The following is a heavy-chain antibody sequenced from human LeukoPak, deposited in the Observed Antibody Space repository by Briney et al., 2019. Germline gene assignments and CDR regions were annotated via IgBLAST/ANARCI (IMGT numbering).Heavy chain of an antibody. J-gene: IGHJ4*02. CDR2: IYSGGST. D-gene: IGHD4-23*01. Sequence: GGSLRLSCAASGFTVSSNYMSWVRQAPGRGLEWVSVIYSGGSTYYADSVKGRFTISRHNSKNTLYLQMNSLRAEDTAVYYCSSSAQVIGGGYYFDYWGQGTLVTVSS. V-gene: IGHV3-53*04. CDR1: GFTVSSNY. CDR3: SSSAQVIGGGYYFDY.